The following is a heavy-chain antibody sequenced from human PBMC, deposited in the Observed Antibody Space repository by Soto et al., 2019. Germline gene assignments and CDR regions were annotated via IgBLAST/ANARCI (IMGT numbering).Heavy chain of an antibody. CDR1: GFTFSSYE. CDR3: AREGKFLFFRLGPSDYFDY. D-gene: IGHD3-16*01. Sequence: GGSLILSCAASGFTFSSYEMNWVRQAPGKGLEWVSYISSSGSTIYYADSVKGRFTISRDNAKNSLYLQMNSLRAEDTAVYYCAREGKFLFFRLGPSDYFDYWGQGTLVTVSS. CDR2: ISSSGSTI. V-gene: IGHV3-48*03. J-gene: IGHJ4*02.